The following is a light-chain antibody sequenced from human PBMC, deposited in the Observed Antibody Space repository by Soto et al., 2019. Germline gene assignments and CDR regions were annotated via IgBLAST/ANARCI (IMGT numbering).Light chain of an antibody. CDR1: QSLLHSNGRNY. Sequence: DIVMTQSPLSLPVTPGEPGSISCRSSQSLLHSNGRNYLDWYLQKPGQSPQLLIYLGSNRASGVPDRFSGSGSGSDFTLKISRVEAEDLGVYYCMQAISTRTFGQGTRVEIK. J-gene: IGKJ1*01. CDR2: LGS. V-gene: IGKV2-28*01. CDR3: MQAISTRT.